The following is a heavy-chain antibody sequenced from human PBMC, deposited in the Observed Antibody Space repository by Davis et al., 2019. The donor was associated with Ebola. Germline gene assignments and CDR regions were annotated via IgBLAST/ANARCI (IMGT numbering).Heavy chain of an antibody. CDR2: ISWNSGSI. J-gene: IGHJ4*02. CDR3: AREEDYYCSSTSCSFDY. D-gene: IGHD2-2*01. V-gene: IGHV3-9*01. CDR1: GFTFDDYA. Sequence: PGGSLRLSCAASGFTFDDYAMHWVRQAPGKGLEWVSGISWNSGSIGYADSVKGRFTISRDNAKNTLYLQMNSLRAEDTAVYYCAREEDYYCSSTSCSFDYWGQGTLVTVSS.